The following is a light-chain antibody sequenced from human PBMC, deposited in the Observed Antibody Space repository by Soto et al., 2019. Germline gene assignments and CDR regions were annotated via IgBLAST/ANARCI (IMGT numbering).Light chain of an antibody. CDR1: QSISSY. J-gene: IGKJ3*01. CDR3: QQSYSTPLFT. CDR2: AAS. Sequence: DIQMTQSPSSLSASVGDRVTITCRASQSISSYLNWYQQKPGKAPKILIYAASSLQSGVPSMFSGSGSGTDFTRSISSLQPEDFATYYCQQSYSTPLFTFGPGTKVDI. V-gene: IGKV1-39*01.